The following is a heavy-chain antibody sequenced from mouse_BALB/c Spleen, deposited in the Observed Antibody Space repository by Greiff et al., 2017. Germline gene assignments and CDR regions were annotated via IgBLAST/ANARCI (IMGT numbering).Heavy chain of an antibody. V-gene: IGHV1-4*02. J-gene: IGHJ2*01. CDR1: GYTFTSYT. CDR3: ARPLPPDY. Sequence: VQLQQSAAELARPGASVKMSCKASGYTFTSYTMHWVKQRPGQGLEWIGYINPSSGYTEYNQKFKDKTTLTADKSSSTAYMQLSSLTSEDSAVYYCARPLPPDYWGQGTTLTVSS. D-gene: IGHD2-10*01. CDR2: INPSSGYT.